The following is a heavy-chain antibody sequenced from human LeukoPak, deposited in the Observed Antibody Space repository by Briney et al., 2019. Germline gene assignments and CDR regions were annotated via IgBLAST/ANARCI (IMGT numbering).Heavy chain of an antibody. D-gene: IGHD2-21*01. V-gene: IGHV1-2*02. CDR2: INPNSGGT. Sequence: ASVKVSCKASGYTFTGYYIHWVRQAPGQGLEWMGWINPNSGGTNYAQKFQGRVTMTIDTSISTAYMELSRLSSDDTAVYYCARDVEVGLDYWGQGTLLTVSS. CDR1: GYTFTGYY. J-gene: IGHJ4*02. CDR3: ARDVEVGLDY.